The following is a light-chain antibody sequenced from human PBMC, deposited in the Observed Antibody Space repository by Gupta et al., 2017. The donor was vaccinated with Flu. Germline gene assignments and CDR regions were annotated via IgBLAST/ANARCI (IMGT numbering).Light chain of an antibody. CDR2: DDS. CDR3: QVWDTNSDHWV. J-gene: IGLJ3*02. Sequence: SYVLIQPPSVSVAPGQTARVTCGGNNIGSISVHWYQQRPDPAPLLVICDDSDRPSGIPDRFSGSNSGTTATLTISRVEAGDEADYYCQVWDTNSDHWVFGGGTKLTVL. CDR1: NIGSIS. V-gene: IGLV3-21*02.